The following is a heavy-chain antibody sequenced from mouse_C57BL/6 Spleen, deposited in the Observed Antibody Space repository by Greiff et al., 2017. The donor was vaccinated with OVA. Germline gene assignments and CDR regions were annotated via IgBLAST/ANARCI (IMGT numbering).Heavy chain of an antibody. J-gene: IGHJ4*01. Sequence: EVQRVESGGGLVKPGGSLKLSCAASGFTFSDYGMHWVRQAPEKGLEWVAYISSGSSTIYYADTVKGRFTISRDNAKNTLFLQMPSLRSEDTAMYYCARGSGTDAMDYWGQGTSVTVSS. CDR3: ARGSGTDAMDY. D-gene: IGHD4-1*01. V-gene: IGHV5-17*01. CDR2: ISSGSSTI. CDR1: GFTFSDYG.